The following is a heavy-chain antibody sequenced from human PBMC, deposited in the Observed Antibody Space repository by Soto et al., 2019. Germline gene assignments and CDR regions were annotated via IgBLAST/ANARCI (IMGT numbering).Heavy chain of an antibody. CDR1: SGSISSSNW. CDR3: ASIAAADSYYFDY. CDR2: IYHSGST. D-gene: IGHD6-13*01. Sequence: SETLSLTCAVSSGSISSSNWWSWVRQPPGKGLEWIGEIYHSGSTNYNPSLKSRVTISVDKSKNQFCLKLSSVTAADTAVYYCASIAAADSYYFDYWGQGTLVTVSS. J-gene: IGHJ4*02. V-gene: IGHV4-4*02.